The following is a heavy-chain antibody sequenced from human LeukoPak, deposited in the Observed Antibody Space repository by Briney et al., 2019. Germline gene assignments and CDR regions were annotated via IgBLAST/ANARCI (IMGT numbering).Heavy chain of an antibody. CDR3: ARVLLWFGESPLDY. CDR1: GFTFSDYY. D-gene: IGHD3-10*01. Sequence: KAGGSLRLSCAASGFTFSDYYMSWIRQAPGKGLEWVSYISSSSSYTDYADSVKGRFTISRDNAKNSLNLQMNSLRAEDTAVYHCARVLLWFGESPLDYWGQGTLVTVSS. CDR2: ISSSSSYT. J-gene: IGHJ4*02. V-gene: IGHV3-11*05.